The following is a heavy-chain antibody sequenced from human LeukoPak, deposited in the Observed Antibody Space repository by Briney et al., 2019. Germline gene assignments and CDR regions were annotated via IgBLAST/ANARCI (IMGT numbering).Heavy chain of an antibody. J-gene: IGHJ4*02. Sequence: PGGSLRLSCAASGFTFSSYGMSWVRQAPGKGLEWVSAISGSGGSTYYADSVKGRFTISRDNSKNTLYLQMNSLRAEDTAVYYCARVRYFDWLMMTWGQGTLVTVSS. CDR1: GFTFSSYG. CDR3: ARVRYFDWLMMT. V-gene: IGHV3-23*01. CDR2: ISGSGGST. D-gene: IGHD3-9*01.